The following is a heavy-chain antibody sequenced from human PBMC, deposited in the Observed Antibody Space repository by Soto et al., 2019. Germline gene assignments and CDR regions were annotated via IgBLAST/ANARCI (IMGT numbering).Heavy chain of an antibody. CDR2: IIPIFGTA. Sequence: GASVKVSCKASGGTFSSYAISWVRQAPGQGLEWMGGIIPIFGTANYARKFQGRVTITADESTSTAYMELSSLRSEDTAVYYCARVDTAMAYYYGMDVWGQGTTVTVSS. J-gene: IGHJ6*02. CDR3: ARVDTAMAYYYGMDV. CDR1: GGTFSSYA. D-gene: IGHD5-18*01. V-gene: IGHV1-69*13.